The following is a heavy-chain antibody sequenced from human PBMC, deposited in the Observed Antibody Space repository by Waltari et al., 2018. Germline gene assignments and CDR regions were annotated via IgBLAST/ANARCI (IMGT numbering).Heavy chain of an antibody. J-gene: IGHJ4*02. V-gene: IGHV3-23*01. D-gene: IGHD3-22*01. CDR1: GFTFSSYA. CDR2: ISGSGGST. CDR3: AKVFVVVITYYFDY. Sequence: EVQLLESGGGLVQPGGSLRLSCAASGFTFSSYAMSWVRQAPGKGLEWVSAISGSGGSTYYAESVKGLLTISRDNSKNTLYLQMNSLRAEDTAVYYCAKVFVVVITYYFDYWGQGTLVTVSS.